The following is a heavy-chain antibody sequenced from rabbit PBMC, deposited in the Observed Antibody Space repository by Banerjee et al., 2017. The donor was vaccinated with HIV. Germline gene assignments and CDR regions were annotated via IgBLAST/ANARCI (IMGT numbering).Heavy chain of an antibody. CDR3: ARHGSDWGYFNL. CDR1: GIDFSNYYY. J-gene: IGHJ4*01. Sequence: QEQLVESGGGLVKPGGTLTLTCKASGIDFSNYYYMCWVRQAPGKGLEWIACINTSSGNTVYASWAKGRFTISRTSSTTVTLQMTSLTAADTATYFCARHGSDWGYFNLWGPGTLVTVS. CDR2: INTSSGNT. V-gene: IGHV1S45*01. D-gene: IGHD4-1*01.